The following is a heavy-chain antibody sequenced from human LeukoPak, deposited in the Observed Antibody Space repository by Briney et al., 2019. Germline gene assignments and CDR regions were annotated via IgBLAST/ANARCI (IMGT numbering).Heavy chain of an antibody. J-gene: IGHJ6*03. CDR3: ARVPSCSSTSCYGYYYYMDV. D-gene: IGHD2-2*01. Sequence: SETLSLTCTVSGGSISSYYWSWIRQPPGKGLEWIGYIYYSGSTNYNPSLKSRVTISVDTSKNQFSLKLTSVTAADTAVYYCARVPSCSSTSCYGYYYYMDVWGKGTTVTVSS. CDR2: IYYSGST. V-gene: IGHV4-59*08. CDR1: GGSISSYY.